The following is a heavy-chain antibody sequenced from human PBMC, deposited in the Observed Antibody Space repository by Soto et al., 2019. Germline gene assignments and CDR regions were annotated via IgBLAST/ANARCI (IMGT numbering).Heavy chain of an antibody. J-gene: IGHJ4*02. Sequence: QVQLVESGGGVVQPGRSPRLSCAASGFTFSSYGMHWVRQAPGKGLEWVAVIWYDGSNKYYADSVKGRFTISRDNSKNTLYLQMNSLRAEDTAVYYCARGTKQLVGYWGQGTLVTVSS. V-gene: IGHV3-33*01. CDR2: IWYDGSNK. D-gene: IGHD6-6*01. CDR1: GFTFSSYG. CDR3: ARGTKQLVGY.